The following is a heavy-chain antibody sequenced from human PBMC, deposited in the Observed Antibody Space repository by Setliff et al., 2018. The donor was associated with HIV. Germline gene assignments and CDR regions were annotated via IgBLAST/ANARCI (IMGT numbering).Heavy chain of an antibody. J-gene: IGHJ4*02. Sequence: GSLRLSCAASGFTFSSYGMNWVRQAPGKGLEWLSYISRSSSTIYYADSVKGRFIISRDNAKNSLYLQMNSLRAEDTAVYYCAREGGRLDGFGGPYADYWGQGTLVTVSS. V-gene: IGHV3-48*01. D-gene: IGHD3-10*01. CDR3: AREGGRLDGFGGPYADY. CDR1: GFTFSSYG. CDR2: ISRSSSTI.